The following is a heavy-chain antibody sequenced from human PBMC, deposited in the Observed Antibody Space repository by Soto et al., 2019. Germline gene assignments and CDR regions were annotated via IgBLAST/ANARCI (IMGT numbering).Heavy chain of an antibody. CDR1: GASISGYY. V-gene: IGHV4-4*07. Sequence: SETLSLTCTVSGASISGYYWSWIRQPAGKGLEWIGRIYTSGSTKYSPSLKSRATMSVDTSKKQFSLKLNSVTAADTAVYYCARESTVAGTDNWFDSWGQGTLVTVS. J-gene: IGHJ5*01. D-gene: IGHD6-13*01. CDR2: IYTSGST. CDR3: ARESTVAGTDNWFDS.